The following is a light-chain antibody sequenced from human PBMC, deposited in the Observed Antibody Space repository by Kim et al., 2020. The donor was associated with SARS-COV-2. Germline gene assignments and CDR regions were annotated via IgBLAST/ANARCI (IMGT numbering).Light chain of an antibody. CDR1: KLGDKY. Sequence: VSPGQTASITCSGDKLGDKYACWYQQKPGQSPVLVIYQDNKRPSGIPERFSGSNSGNTATLTISGTQAMDEADYYCQAWDSSHVVFGGGTQLTVL. V-gene: IGLV3-1*01. J-gene: IGLJ2*01. CDR2: QDN. CDR3: QAWDSSHVV.